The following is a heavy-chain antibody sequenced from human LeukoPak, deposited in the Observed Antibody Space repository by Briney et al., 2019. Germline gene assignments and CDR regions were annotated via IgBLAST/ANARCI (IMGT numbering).Heavy chain of an antibody. V-gene: IGHV3-23*01. J-gene: IGHJ4*02. Sequence: GGSLRLSCAVSGITLSNYGMSWVRQAPGKGLEWVAGISGSGGGTTYADSVKGRFTISRDNAKNTLYLQMNSLRAEDTAVYFCAKRGVVIRVTLVGFHKEPYYFDSWGQGALVTVSS. CDR2: ISGSGGGT. CDR1: GITLSNYG. CDR3: AKRGVVIRVTLVGFHKEPYYFDS. D-gene: IGHD3-10*01.